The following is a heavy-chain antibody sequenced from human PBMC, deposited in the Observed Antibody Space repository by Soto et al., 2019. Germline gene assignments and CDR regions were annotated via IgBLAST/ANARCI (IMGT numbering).Heavy chain of an antibody. CDR3: ASAGSREMNRGAFDI. Sequence: QVQLVQSGAEVKQPGSSVKVSCKASRGALSSYAITWVRQAPGQGLDWMGRVIPIYGTPNYAQKFQGRLSLTVAASKSTAYVELSGLRSEDTAVYFCASAGSREMNRGAFDIWGQGTMVTVSS. CDR1: RGALSSYA. V-gene: IGHV1-69*18. CDR2: VIPIYGTP. J-gene: IGHJ3*02.